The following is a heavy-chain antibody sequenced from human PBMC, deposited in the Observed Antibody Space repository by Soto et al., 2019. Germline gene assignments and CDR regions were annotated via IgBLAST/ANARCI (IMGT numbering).Heavy chain of an antibody. V-gene: IGHV3-23*01. CDR3: ANEYSSSSRPFDY. CDR1: GFTFSSYA. CDR2: ISGSGGST. D-gene: IGHD6-6*01. Sequence: GGSLRLSCAASGFTFSSYAMSWVRQAPVKGLEWVSAISGSGGSTYYADSVKGRFTISRDNSKNTLYLQMNSLRAEDTAVYYCANEYSSSSRPFDYWGQGTLVTVSS. J-gene: IGHJ4*02.